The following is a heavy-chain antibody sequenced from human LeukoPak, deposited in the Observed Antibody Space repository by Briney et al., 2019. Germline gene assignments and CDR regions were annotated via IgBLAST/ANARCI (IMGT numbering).Heavy chain of an antibody. Sequence: PGGSLRLSCAASGFTFSSYAMSWVRQAPGKGLEWVSAISGSGGSTYYADSVKGRFTISRDNSKNSLYLQMNSLRAEDTAVYYCARGEYYDSSGYGSGDTNDAFDIWGQGTMVTVSS. V-gene: IGHV3-23*01. J-gene: IGHJ3*02. CDR1: GFTFSSYA. CDR3: ARGEYYDSSGYGSGDTNDAFDI. CDR2: ISGSGGST. D-gene: IGHD3-22*01.